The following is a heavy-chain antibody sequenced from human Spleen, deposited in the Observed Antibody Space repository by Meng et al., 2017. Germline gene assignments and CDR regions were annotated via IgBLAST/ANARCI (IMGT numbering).Heavy chain of an antibody. D-gene: IGHD3-16*02. V-gene: IGHV3-48*03. J-gene: IGHJ4*02. Sequence: GESLKISCAASGFSFSSYEMNWVRQAPGKGLEWASYISSSGSNIYYADSVKGRFTISRDNAKNSLYLQMNSLRAEDTAVYYCARDGMGRNDYVWGSYRDRYYFDYWGQGTLVTVSS. CDR3: ARDGMGRNDYVWGSYRDRYYFDY. CDR2: ISSSGSNI. CDR1: GFSFSSYE.